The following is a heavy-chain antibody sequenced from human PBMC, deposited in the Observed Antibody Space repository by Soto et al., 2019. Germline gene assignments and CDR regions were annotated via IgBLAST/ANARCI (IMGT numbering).Heavy chain of an antibody. CDR1: GFTFSSHG. CDR3: ARWGNDKKMDV. D-gene: IGHD3-16*01. J-gene: IGHJ6*02. CDR2: IWYDGSNK. V-gene: IGHV3-33*01. Sequence: QVQLVESGGGAVKPGRSLRLSGAASGFTFSSHGMHWVRQAPGKGLEWVAVIWYDGSNKYYGDSVKSRFTISRDNSKNTLYLQMDSLRADDTAVYYCARWGNDKKMDVWGQGTTVTVSS.